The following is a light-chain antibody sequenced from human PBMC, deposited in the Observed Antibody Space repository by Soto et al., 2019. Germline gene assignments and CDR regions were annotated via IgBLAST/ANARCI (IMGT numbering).Light chain of an antibody. CDR1: QSVSNSY. Sequence: EIVLTQSPGTLSLSPGERATLSCRASQSVSNSYLAWYQQNPGQAPRLLIYGASSRATGIPYRFSGSGSGTDFTLTISRLEPEDFAVYYCQQYGSSPGTFGQGTKVEIK. CDR3: QQYGSSPGT. J-gene: IGKJ1*01. V-gene: IGKV3-20*01. CDR2: GAS.